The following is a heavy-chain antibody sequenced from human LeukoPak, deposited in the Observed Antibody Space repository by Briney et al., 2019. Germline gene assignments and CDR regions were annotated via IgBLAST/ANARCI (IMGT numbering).Heavy chain of an antibody. CDR2: ISYDGSNK. D-gene: IGHD2-2*01. CDR1: GFTFSSHM. CDR3: AREGLVAPTWENAFDI. Sequence: PGGSLRLSCAASGFTFSSHMMHWVRQAPAKGLEWVAVISYDGSNKYYADSVKGRFTISRDNSKNTLYLQMNSLRAEDTAAYYCAREGLVAPTWENAFDIWGQGTMVTVSS. J-gene: IGHJ3*02. V-gene: IGHV3-30-3*01.